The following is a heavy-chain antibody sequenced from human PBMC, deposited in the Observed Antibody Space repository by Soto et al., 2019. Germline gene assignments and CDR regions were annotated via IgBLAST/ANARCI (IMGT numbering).Heavy chain of an antibody. D-gene: IGHD3-16*02. CDR2: ISAYNVDT. CDR3: ARRHGDIIGAMDV. J-gene: IGHJ6*02. V-gene: IGHV1-18*01. Sequence: QAQMVQSGPEVKKPGASVKVSCTASGYRFNTYGISWVRQAPGQGLEWMGRISAYNVDTNYAEKFEARLTMTTDTSTNTAYEELKPPRSDDTAVHFGARRHGDIIGAMDVRGQGTSVTVSS. CDR1: GYRFNTYG.